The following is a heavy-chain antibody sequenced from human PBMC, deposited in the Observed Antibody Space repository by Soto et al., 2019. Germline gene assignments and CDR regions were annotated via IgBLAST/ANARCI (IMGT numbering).Heavy chain of an antibody. CDR3: SRDLGSVLSD. D-gene: IGHD2-8*02. J-gene: IGHJ4*02. Sequence: SKTLSLTCTLSGDSISSYYWTWIRQPPGKGLEWIGYGHYSGSSKYNPSLKSRVSISVDTSKNQFSLKLSSVTAADTAFYYCSRDLGSVLSDWGQGTLVTVSS. CDR2: GHYSGSS. V-gene: IGHV4-59*01. CDR1: GDSISSYY.